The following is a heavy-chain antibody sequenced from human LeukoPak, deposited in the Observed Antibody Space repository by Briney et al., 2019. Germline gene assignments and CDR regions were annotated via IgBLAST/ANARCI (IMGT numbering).Heavy chain of an antibody. D-gene: IGHD4-17*01. CDR2: IYYSGST. CDR3: ARGGYGDPFDY. CDR1: GDSISSGDYY. Sequence: SETLSLTCTVSGDSISSGDYYWSWIRQPPGKGLEWIGYIYYSGSTYYSPSLKSRVTISVDTSKNQFSLKPSSVTAADTAVYYCARGGYGDPFDYWGQGTLVTVSS. V-gene: IGHV4-30-4*01. J-gene: IGHJ4*02.